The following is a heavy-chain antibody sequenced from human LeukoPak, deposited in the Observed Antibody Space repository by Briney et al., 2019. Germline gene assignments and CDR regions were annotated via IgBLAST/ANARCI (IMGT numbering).Heavy chain of an antibody. CDR2: IIPIFGTA. V-gene: IGHV1-69*05. CDR3: ASSIFGVVQTPYYYYYMDV. D-gene: IGHD3-3*01. J-gene: IGHJ6*03. Sequence: SVKVSCKASGGTFSSYAISWVRQAPGQGLEWMGRIIPIFGTANYAQKFQGRVTITTDESTSTAYMELSSLRSKDTAVYYCASSIFGVVQTPYYYYYMDVWGKGTTVTVSS. CDR1: GGTFSSYA.